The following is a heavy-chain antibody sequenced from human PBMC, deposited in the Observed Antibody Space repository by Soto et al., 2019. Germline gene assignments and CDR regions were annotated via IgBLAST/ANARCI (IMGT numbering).Heavy chain of an antibody. J-gene: IGHJ6*02. CDR2: ISYDGSNK. CDR3: ARDIYELPRPGYYYGVDV. V-gene: IGHV3-30-3*01. Sequence: PGGSLRLSCAASGFTFSSYAMHWVRQAPGKGLEWVAVISYDGSNKYYADSVKGRFTISRDNSKNTLYLQMNSLRAEDTAVYYCARDIYELPRPGYYYGVDVWGQGTTVNVSS. CDR1: GFTFSSYA. D-gene: IGHD2-2*01.